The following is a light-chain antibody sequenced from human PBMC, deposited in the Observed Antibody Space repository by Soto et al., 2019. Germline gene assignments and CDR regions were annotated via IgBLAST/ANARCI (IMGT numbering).Light chain of an antibody. V-gene: IGKV3-20*01. CDR1: QSVSSD. CDR3: QQCGSSPIT. CDR2: GAS. Sequence: EVVLTQSPGTLSLSPGDRATLSCRASQSVSSDLAWYHQKPGQAPRLLIYGASSRATGIPDRFSGSGSGTDFTLTISRLEPEDFAVYYCQQCGSSPITFGQGTRLEIK. J-gene: IGKJ5*01.